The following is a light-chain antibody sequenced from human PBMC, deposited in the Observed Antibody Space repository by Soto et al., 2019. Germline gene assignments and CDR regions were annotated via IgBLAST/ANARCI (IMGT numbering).Light chain of an antibody. V-gene: IGLV2-8*01. CDR1: NSDIGGYNY. CDR2: EVT. J-gene: IGLJ1*01. Sequence: QSALTQPPSASGSPGQSVTISCTGSNSDIGGYNYVPWYQQHPGKVPKLVIYEVTKRPSGVPDRFSGSKSGNTASLTVSGLQAEDEADYYCNSYSVTQTYVFGTGTKLTVL. CDR3: NSYSVTQTYV.